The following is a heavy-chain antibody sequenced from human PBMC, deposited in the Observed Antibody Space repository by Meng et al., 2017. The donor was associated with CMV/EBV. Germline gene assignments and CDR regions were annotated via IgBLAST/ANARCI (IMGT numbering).Heavy chain of an antibody. V-gene: IGHV1-69*02. J-gene: IGHJ4*02. Sequence: SVHVSRAASVCSFHSYTISWLRQAAGQGREWMGRIIPILGIANHAQKLQGGVTITADKSTSTAYLELSSRRSVDTAVSYCARPTGSNSGLGYWGQGTLVTVSS. CDR1: VCSFHSYT. CDR2: IIPILGIA. D-gene: IGHD4-23*01. CDR3: ARPTGSNSGLGY.